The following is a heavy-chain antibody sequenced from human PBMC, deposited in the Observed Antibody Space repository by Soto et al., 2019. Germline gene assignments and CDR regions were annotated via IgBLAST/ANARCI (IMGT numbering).Heavy chain of an antibody. V-gene: IGHV5-51*01. J-gene: IGHJ6*02. D-gene: IGHD5-12*01. Sequence: PGESLKISCKGSGYSFTSYWIGWVRQMPGKGLEWMGIIYPGDSDTRYSPSFQGQVTISADKSISTAYLQWGSLKASDTAMYYCARRMATGGYVLGYYYGMDVWGQGTTVTVSS. CDR2: IYPGDSDT. CDR1: GYSFTSYW. CDR3: ARRMATGGYVLGYYYGMDV.